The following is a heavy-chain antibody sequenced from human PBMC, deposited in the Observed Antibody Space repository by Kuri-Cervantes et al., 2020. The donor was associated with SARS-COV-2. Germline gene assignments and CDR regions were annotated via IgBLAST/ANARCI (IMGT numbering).Heavy chain of an antibody. CDR3: AREGRNIDYYYGMDV. J-gene: IGHJ6*02. CDR2: INPSGGST. CDR1: GYTFTSYY. Sequence: GESLKISCKASGYTFTSYYMHWVRQAPGQGLEWMGIINPSGGSTSYAQKFQGRVTMTRDTSTSTVYMELSSLRSEDTAVYYCAREGRNIDYYYGMDVWGQGTMVTVSS. V-gene: IGHV1-46*01. D-gene: IGHD1-14*01.